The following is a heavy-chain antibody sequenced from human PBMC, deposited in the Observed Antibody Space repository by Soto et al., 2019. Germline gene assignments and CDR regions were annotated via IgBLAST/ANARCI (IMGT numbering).Heavy chain of an antibody. D-gene: IGHD1-26*01. Sequence: SVKVSCKASGGTFSSYTISWVRQAPGQGLEWMGRIIPILGIANYAQKFQGRVTITADKSTSTAYMELSSLRSEDTAVYYCARGATEKWDYFDYWGQGTLVTV. CDR3: ARGATEKWDYFDY. J-gene: IGHJ4*02. CDR2: IIPILGIA. CDR1: GGTFSSYT. V-gene: IGHV1-69*02.